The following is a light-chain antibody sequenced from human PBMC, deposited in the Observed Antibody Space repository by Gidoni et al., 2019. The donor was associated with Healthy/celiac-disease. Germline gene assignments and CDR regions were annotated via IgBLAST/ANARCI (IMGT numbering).Light chain of an antibody. CDR1: QSVSSY. Sequence: EIVLTQFPATLSLSPGERATLPCRASQSVSSYLAWYQQKPGQAPRLLIYDASNRATGIPARFSGSGSGTDFTLTIRSLEPEDFAVYYCQQRSNWPPITFGQGTRLEIK. J-gene: IGKJ5*01. CDR3: QQRSNWPPIT. CDR2: DAS. V-gene: IGKV3-11*01.